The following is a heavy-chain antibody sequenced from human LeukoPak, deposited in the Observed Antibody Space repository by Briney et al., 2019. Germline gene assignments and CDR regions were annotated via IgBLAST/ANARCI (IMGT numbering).Heavy chain of an antibody. CDR3: ARTVGSGPGGHFDY. D-gene: IGHD6-19*01. V-gene: IGHV3-11*03. J-gene: IGHJ4*02. CDR2: ISSSGCYT. Sequence: GGSLRLSCAASGLSYSYSYMTWIRQAPGKGLEWVSYISSSGCYTNYAGSVQGRFTVSRDNAKNSLFLHMTSLRAEDTAVYYCARTVGSGPGGHFDYWGQGTLVLVTS. CDR1: GLSYSYSY.